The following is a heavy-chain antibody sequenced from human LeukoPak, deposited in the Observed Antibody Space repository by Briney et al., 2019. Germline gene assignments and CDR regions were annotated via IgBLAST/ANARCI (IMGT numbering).Heavy chain of an antibody. V-gene: IGHV3-21*04. CDR2: ISTSGSYI. J-gene: IGHJ4*02. D-gene: IGHD3-22*01. CDR3: AKEAYYYDSSGYYYGRGFDY. Sequence: PGGSLRLSCAASGFTFNIYSMNWVRQAPGKGLEWVSSISTSGSYIYYADSVKGRFTISRDNSKNTLYLQMNSLRAEDTAVYYCAKEAYYYDSSGYYYGRGFDYWGQGTLVTVSS. CDR1: GFTFNIYS.